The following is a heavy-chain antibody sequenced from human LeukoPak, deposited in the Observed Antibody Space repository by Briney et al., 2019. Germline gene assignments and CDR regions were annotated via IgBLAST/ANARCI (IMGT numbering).Heavy chain of an antibody. CDR3: AKAVDIVVVVAATDG. J-gene: IGHJ4*02. CDR1: GFTFSTYA. Sequence: GGSLRLSCAASGFTFSTYAMSWVRQAPGKGLEWVSAISGSDSSTYYADSVKGRFTISRDNSKNTLYLQMSSLRAEDTAVYYCAKAVDIVVVVAATDGWGQGTLVTVSS. D-gene: IGHD2-15*01. V-gene: IGHV3-23*01. CDR2: ISGSDSST.